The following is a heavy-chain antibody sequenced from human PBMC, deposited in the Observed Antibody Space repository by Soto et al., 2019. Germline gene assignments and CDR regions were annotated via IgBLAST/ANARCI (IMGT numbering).Heavy chain of an antibody. D-gene: IGHD3-10*01. CDR3: AKKVNSGSGSQYFDY. Sequence: GGSLRLSWAAFGCSLSSYEMDWVRQAPGRGLEWVSSIGPSGSLIYYADSVKGRFTISRDNSKNMLFLQMNSLRAEDTAIYYCAKKVNSGSGSQYFDYWGQGTTVTVSS. J-gene: IGHJ4*03. CDR1: GCSLSSYE. V-gene: IGHV3-21*04. CDR2: IGPSGSLI.